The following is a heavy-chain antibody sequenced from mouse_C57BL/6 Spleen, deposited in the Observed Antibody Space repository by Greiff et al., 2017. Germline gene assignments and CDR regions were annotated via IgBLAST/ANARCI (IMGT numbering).Heavy chain of an antibody. CDR3: ARDYYGSSGYFDV. J-gene: IGHJ1*03. CDR1: GYSITSGYY. D-gene: IGHD1-1*01. V-gene: IGHV3-6*01. Sequence: EVQLQESGPGLVKPSQSLSLTCSVTGYSITSGYYWNWIRQFPGNKLEWMGYISYDGSNKYNPSLKNRISITRDTSKNQFFLKLNSVTTEDTATYYCARDYYGSSGYFDVWGTGTTVTVSS. CDR2: ISYDGSN.